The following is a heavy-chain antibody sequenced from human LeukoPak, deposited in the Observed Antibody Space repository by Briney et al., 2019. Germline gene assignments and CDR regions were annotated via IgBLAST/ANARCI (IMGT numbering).Heavy chain of an antibody. D-gene: IGHD5-18*01. J-gene: IGHJ4*02. CDR1: GGSISSGDYY. CDR3: ARSLDTAMDPLDY. CDR2: IYYSGST. Sequence: SQTLSLTCTVSGGSISSGDYYWSWIRHPPGKGLEWIGYIYYSGSTYYNPSLKSRVTISVDTSKNQFSLKLSSVTAADTAVYYCARSLDTAMDPLDYWGQGTLVTVSS. V-gene: IGHV4-30-4*08.